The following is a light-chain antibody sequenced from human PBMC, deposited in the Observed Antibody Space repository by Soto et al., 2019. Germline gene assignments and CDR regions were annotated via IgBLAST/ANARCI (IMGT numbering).Light chain of an antibody. CDR2: XDX. CDR3: CSYAGPYTWV. J-gene: IGLJ3*02. Sequence: QSALTQPASVSGSPGQSITIYCTGTSSDVGGYNLVSWYQHHPGKAPKVMIYXDXXXXXXXXNXXXGSKSGNTASLTISGLQAEDEADYYCCSYAGPYTWVFGGGTKLTVL. V-gene: IGLV2-23*01. CDR1: SSDVGGYNL.